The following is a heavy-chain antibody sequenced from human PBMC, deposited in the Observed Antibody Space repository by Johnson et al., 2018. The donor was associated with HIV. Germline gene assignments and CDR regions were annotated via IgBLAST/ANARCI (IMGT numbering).Heavy chain of an antibody. J-gene: IGHJ3*02. CDR1: GFTFSSYG. V-gene: IGHV3-30*02. Sequence: QVRLVESGGGVVQPGGSLRLSCAASGFTFSSYGMHWVRQAPGKGLEWVAFIRYDGSNKYYADSVKGRFTISRDNSKNTLYLQMNSLRAEDTAVYYCAKRGSGWPSDAFDIWGQGTMVTVSS. D-gene: IGHD6-19*01. CDR3: AKRGSGWPSDAFDI. CDR2: IRYDGSNK.